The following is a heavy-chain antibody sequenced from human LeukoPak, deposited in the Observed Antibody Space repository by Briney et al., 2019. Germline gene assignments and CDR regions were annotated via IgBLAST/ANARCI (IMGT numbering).Heavy chain of an antibody. Sequence: SVKVSCKASGGTFGSYAISWVRQAPGQGLEWMGGIIPIFGTANYAQKFQGRVTITMDESTSTAYMELSSLRSEDTAVYYCARGDYYYDSSGYYVDYWGQGTLVTVSS. CDR2: IIPIFGTA. CDR3: ARGDYYYDSSGYYVDY. V-gene: IGHV1-69*05. J-gene: IGHJ4*02. D-gene: IGHD3-22*01. CDR1: GGTFGSYA.